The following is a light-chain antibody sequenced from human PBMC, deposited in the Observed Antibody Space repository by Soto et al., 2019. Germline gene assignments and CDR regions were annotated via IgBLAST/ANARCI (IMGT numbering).Light chain of an antibody. CDR3: QQYKSWLYT. CDR2: GAT. CDR1: QSVSSY. V-gene: IGKV3-15*01. Sequence: EIVMTQSPATLSGSPGERVTLSCRASQSVSSYLAWYQQKPGQAPRLLLYGATTRATGVPARLSGSGSGTEFTLIISSLQSEDSAVYYCQQYKSWLYTFGQGTKLEIK. J-gene: IGKJ2*01.